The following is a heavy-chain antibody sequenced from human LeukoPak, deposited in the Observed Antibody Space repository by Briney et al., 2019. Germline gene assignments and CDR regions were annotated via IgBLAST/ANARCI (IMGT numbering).Heavy chain of an antibody. V-gene: IGHV1-69*05. CDR3: ARVGYGGGAFDI. Sequence: GASVKVSCKASGGTFSSYAISWVRQAPGQGLKWMGGIIPIFGTANYAQKFQGRVTITTDESTSTAYMELSSLRSEDTAVYYCARVGYGGGAFDIWGQGTMVTVSS. CDR2: IIPIFGTA. CDR1: GGTFSSYA. D-gene: IGHD6-13*01. J-gene: IGHJ3*02.